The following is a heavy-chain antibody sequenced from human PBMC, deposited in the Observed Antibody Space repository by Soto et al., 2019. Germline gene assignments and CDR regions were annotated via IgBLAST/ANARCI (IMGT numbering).Heavy chain of an antibody. D-gene: IGHD3-9*01. J-gene: IGHJ4*02. CDR3: VGGLTGYYAIDY. CDR2: INHSGST. V-gene: IGHV4-34*01. Sequence: SETLSLTCAVYGGSFSGYYWSWIRQPPGKGLEWIGEINHSGSTNYNPSLKSRVTISVDTSKNQFSLKLSSVTAADTAVYYCVGGLTGYYAIDYWGQGTLVTVSS. CDR1: GGSFSGYY.